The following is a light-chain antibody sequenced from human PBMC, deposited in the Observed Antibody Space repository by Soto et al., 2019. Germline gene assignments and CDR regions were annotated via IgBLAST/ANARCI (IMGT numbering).Light chain of an antibody. J-gene: IGKJ4*01. V-gene: IGKV1-5*01. CDR2: DAS. Sequence: DIQMTQSPSTLSASVGDRVTITCRASQSIRSFLAWYQQKPGKAPKLLISDASNLGSGVPSRFSGSGSGTEFTLTISSLQPDDFATYYCQQYDSYSLTFGGGTKVDI. CDR1: QSIRSF. CDR3: QQYDSYSLT.